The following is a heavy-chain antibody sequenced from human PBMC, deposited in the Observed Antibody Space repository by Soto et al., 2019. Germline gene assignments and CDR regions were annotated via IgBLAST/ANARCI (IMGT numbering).Heavy chain of an antibody. CDR3: AKDVLAHSWYFDL. V-gene: IGHV3-23*01. J-gene: IGHJ2*01. CDR1: GFTFSSYA. Sequence: EVQLLESGGGLVQPGGSLRLSCAASGFTFSSYAMNWVRQAPGKGLEWVSAISDSGVSTYYADSVKGRFTISRDNSKNTLSLQMNSLRDEDTALYYCAKDVLAHSWYFDLWGRVTLVTVSS. CDR2: ISDSGVST. D-gene: IGHD3-3*02.